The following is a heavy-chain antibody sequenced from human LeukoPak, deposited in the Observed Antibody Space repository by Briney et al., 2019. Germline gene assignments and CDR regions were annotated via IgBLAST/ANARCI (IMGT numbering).Heavy chain of an antibody. Sequence: SETLSLTCTVSGVSISSHYWSCIRQSPGKGLEWVGCIFYTGNTNYNPSLKSRVTISVDTSKKQFSLRLSSVTAADTAVYYCARHGGNSVYDPFEHWGQGTLVTVSS. V-gene: IGHV4-59*08. D-gene: IGHD5/OR15-5a*01. J-gene: IGHJ4*02. CDR1: GVSISSHY. CDR3: ARHGGNSVYDPFEH. CDR2: IFYTGNT.